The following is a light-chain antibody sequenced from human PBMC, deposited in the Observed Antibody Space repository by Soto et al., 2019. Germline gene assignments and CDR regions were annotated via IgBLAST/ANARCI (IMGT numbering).Light chain of an antibody. V-gene: IGLV2-14*03. CDR1: SGNIGSYNF. Sequence: QSVLTQPASVTGSPGQSITISCTGTSGNIGSYNFVSWYQQHPDKAPKLIISDVTSRPSGVSSRFSGSKSDNTASLTISGLQSEAEADYYCKSYTNSDTYVFGTGTKLTVL. J-gene: IGLJ1*01. CDR2: DVT. CDR3: KSYTNSDTYV.